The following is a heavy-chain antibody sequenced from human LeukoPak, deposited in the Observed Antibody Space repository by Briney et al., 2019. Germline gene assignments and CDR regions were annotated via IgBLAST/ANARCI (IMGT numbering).Heavy chain of an antibody. D-gene: IGHD2-2*01. CDR3: ARLSWAPAAPDYFYYYGMDV. J-gene: IGHJ6*02. Sequence: PSETLSLTYTVYGGSISSSSYYSGWIRQPPGKGLEWFGRIYDSGSTYYNPSLKSRVTISVDTSKNQFSLKLSSVTAADTAVYYCARLSWAPAAPDYFYYYGMDVWGQGTTVTVSS. CDR1: GGSISSSSYY. CDR2: IYDSGST. V-gene: IGHV4-39*01.